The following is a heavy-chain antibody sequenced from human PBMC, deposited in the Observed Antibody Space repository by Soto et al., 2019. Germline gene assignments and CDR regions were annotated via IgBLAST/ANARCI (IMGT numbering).Heavy chain of an antibody. Sequence: ASVKVSCKASGYTFTSYDINWVRQATGQGLEWMGWMNPYNGNTSYAQKFQGRVTMTTDTSTSTAYMELRSLRSDDTAVYYCASHPIFGVVMDWFDPWGQGTLVTVSS. V-gene: IGHV1-8*01. D-gene: IGHD3-3*01. CDR1: GYTFTSYD. J-gene: IGHJ5*02. CDR3: ASHPIFGVVMDWFDP. CDR2: MNPYNGNT.